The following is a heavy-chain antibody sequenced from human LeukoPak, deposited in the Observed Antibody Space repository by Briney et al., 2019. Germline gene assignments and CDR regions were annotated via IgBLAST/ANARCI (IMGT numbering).Heavy chain of an antibody. Sequence: GGPLRLSCAPSGFTFSDYYMSWIRQAPGKGLEWVSYISSSSSYTNYADSVKGRFTISRHNAKNSLYLQMNSLKAEDTAVYYCARGLGSSTMRPLDYWGQGTLVTVSS. D-gene: IGHD2-2*01. V-gene: IGHV3-11*06. CDR1: GFTFSDYY. J-gene: IGHJ4*02. CDR2: ISSSSSYT. CDR3: ARGLGSSTMRPLDY.